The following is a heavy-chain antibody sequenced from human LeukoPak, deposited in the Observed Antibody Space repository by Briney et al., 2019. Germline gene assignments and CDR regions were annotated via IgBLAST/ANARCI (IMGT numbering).Heavy chain of an antibody. CDR1: GFTFSSYA. J-gene: IGHJ5*02. D-gene: IGHD3-22*01. CDR2: ISGSGGRT. CDR3: AKSITMIVVVMAA. V-gene: IGHV3-23*01. Sequence: GGSLRLSCVASGFTFSSYAMSWVRQAPGKGLEWVSAISGSGGRTYYADSVKGRFTISRDNSKNTLYLQMNSLRAEDTAVYYCAKSITMIVVVMAAWGQGTLDTVSS.